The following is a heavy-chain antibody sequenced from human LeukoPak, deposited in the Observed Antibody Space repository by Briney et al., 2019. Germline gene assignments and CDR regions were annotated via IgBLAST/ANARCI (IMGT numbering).Heavy chain of an antibody. J-gene: IGHJ3*02. CDR2: INPNSGGT. CDR1: GYTFTGYY. V-gene: IGHV1-2*04. Sequence: ASVKVSCKASGYTFTGYYMHWVRQAPGQGLEWMGWINPNSGGTNYAQKFQGWVTMTRDTSISTAYMELSRLRSDDTAVYYCARAAHYSNDAFDIWGQGTMVTVSS. D-gene: IGHD4-11*01. CDR3: ARAAHYSNDAFDI.